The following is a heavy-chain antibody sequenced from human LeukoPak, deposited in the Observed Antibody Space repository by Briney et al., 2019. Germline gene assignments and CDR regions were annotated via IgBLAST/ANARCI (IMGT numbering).Heavy chain of an antibody. D-gene: IGHD3-16*01. J-gene: IGHJ4*02. CDR3: AKDWSAYSGPYYFDY. V-gene: IGHV3-23*01. Sequence: GRSLRLSCAASGFTFSCYAMSGVRQAPGKGLEWVSAISGSGGSTYYADSVKGRFTISRDNSKNTLYLQMTSPRAEDTAVYYCAKDWSAYSGPYYFDYWGQGTLVTVSS. CDR2: ISGSGGST. CDR1: GFTFSCYA.